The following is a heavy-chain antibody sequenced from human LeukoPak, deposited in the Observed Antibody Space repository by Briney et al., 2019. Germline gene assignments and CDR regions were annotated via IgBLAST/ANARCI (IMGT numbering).Heavy chain of an antibody. D-gene: IGHD3-10*01. CDR1: GFTVSGNY. CDR2: IYSGGDT. CDR3: ATLTLYYGSGSYFDY. J-gene: IGHJ4*02. Sequence: PGGSLRLSCAASGFTVSGNYMSWVRQAPGKGLEWVSVIYSGGDTYSADSVKGRFTISRDNAKNTLFLQMNSLRAEDTALYYCATLTLYYGSGSYFDYWGQGTLVAVSS. V-gene: IGHV3-53*01.